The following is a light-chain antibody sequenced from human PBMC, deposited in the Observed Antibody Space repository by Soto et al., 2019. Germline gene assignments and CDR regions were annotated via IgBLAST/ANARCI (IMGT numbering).Light chain of an antibody. CDR2: GNS. V-gene: IGLV1-40*01. J-gene: IGLJ2*01. CDR1: SSNIGAGYD. Sequence: QSVLTQPPSVSGAPGQRVTISCTGSSSNIGAGYDVHWYQQLPGTAPKLLIHGNSNRPSGVPDRISGSKSGTSASLAITGLQAEGEADYYCQSYDSSLSGSVFGGGTKVTVL. CDR3: QSYDSSLSGSV.